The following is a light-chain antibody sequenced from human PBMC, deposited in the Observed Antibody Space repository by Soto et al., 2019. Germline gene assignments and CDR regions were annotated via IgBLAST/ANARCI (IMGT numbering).Light chain of an antibody. Sequence: SYELTQPHTMSVSPRQTASITCSGDELGNKYVCWFQQKPGQSPALVIYQDTKRPSGIPERFSGSNSGNTATLTISGTQAMDEADYYCQAWDNNIVVFGGGTKL. CDR2: QDT. CDR3: QAWDNNIVV. CDR1: ELGNKY. V-gene: IGLV3-1*01. J-gene: IGLJ3*02.